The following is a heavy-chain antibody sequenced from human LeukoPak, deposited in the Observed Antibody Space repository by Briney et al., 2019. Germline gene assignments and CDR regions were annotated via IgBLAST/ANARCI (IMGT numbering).Heavy chain of an antibody. CDR3: AKGPGGNYYYYYMDV. D-gene: IGHD4-23*01. Sequence: GGSLRLSCAASGFAVSNNYMTWVRQAPGKGLECVAVIYSGGSTYYAESVKGRFTISRDTFKDIMYLQMNSLRAEDTAVYYCAKGPGGNYYYYYMDVWGKGTRSPSP. J-gene: IGHJ6*03. CDR1: GFAVSNNY. V-gene: IGHV3-66*01. CDR2: IYSGGST.